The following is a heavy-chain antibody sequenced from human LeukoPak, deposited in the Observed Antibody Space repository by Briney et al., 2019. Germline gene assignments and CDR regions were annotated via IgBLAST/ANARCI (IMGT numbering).Heavy chain of an antibody. J-gene: IGHJ5*02. D-gene: IGHD3-10*01. Sequence: GGSLRLSCAASGFTFSDYYMSWIRQAPGKGLEWVSYISSSSSYTNYADSVKGRFTISRDNAKNSLYLQMNSLRAEDTAVYYCAREGYYGSGSYRGGWFDPWAREPWSPSPQ. V-gene: IGHV3-11*06. CDR1: GFTFSDYY. CDR2: ISSSSSYT. CDR3: AREGYYGSGSYRGGWFDP.